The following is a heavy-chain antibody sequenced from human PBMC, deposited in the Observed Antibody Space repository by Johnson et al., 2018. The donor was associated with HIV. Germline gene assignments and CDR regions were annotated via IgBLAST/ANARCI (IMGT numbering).Heavy chain of an antibody. Sequence: QVQLVESGGGVVQPGRSLRLSCAASGFTFSSYAMHWVRQAPGKGLEGVAVISYDGRNKYYADPVVKGRFTSSRDNAKNSVFLQMSILRAEDTAIYYCARKGDAFDIWGQGTMVTVSS. J-gene: IGHJ3*02. CDR3: ARKGDAFDI. CDR2: ISYDGRNK. CDR1: GFTFSSYA. V-gene: IGHV3-30-3*01. D-gene: IGHD1-14*01.